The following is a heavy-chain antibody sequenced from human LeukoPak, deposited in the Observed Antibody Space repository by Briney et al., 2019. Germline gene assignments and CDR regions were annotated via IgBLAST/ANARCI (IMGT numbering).Heavy chain of an antibody. CDR3: GRSRTPFYYYGLDV. CDR2: IDPNSGGT. CDR1: EYSFSDYY. D-gene: IGHD4-23*01. V-gene: IGHV1-2*02. Sequence: ASVRVSCGASEYSFSDYYIHWIRLAPGQGLEWMGWIDPNSGGTHHAPNFQGRATLTGDTSIRTVYMDLSWLTSDDTAVYFCGRSRTPFYYYGLDVWGQGTSVTVSS. J-gene: IGHJ6*02.